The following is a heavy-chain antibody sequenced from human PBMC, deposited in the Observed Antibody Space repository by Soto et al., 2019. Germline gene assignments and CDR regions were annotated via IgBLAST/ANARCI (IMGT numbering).Heavy chain of an antibody. Sequence: QVQLQESGPGLVKPSQTLSLTCTVSGGPISSGGYYWSWIRQHPGKGLEWIGYIYYSGSTYYNPSLKSRVTISVDTSKNQFSLKLSSVTAADTAVYYCARDSKYSSGWNDAFDIWGQGTMVTVSS. V-gene: IGHV4-31*03. J-gene: IGHJ3*02. CDR3: ARDSKYSSGWNDAFDI. D-gene: IGHD6-19*01. CDR1: GGPISSGGYY. CDR2: IYYSGST.